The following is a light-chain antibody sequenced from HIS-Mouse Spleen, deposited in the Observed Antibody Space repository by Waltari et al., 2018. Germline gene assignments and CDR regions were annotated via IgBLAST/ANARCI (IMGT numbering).Light chain of an antibody. Sequence: SYELTQPPSVSVSPGQTARNTCSGDALPKKYAYWYQQKSGQAPVLVIYEDSKGPSGIPERFSGSSSGTMATLTISGAQVEDEADYYCYSTDSSGNHRVFGGGTKLTVL. CDR3: YSTDSSGNHRV. J-gene: IGLJ2*01. CDR1: ALPKKY. V-gene: IGLV3-10*01. CDR2: EDS.